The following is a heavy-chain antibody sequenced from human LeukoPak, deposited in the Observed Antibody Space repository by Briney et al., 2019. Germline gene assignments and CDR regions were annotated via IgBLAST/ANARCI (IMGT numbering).Heavy chain of an antibody. D-gene: IGHD5-24*01. Sequence: GSSVKVSCKASGGTFSSYAISWVRQAPGQGLEWMGGIIPIFGTANYAQKFQGRVTITTDESTSTAYMELSSLRSEDTAVYYCARGRQMATIVYYYYYYMDVWGKGTTVTVSS. V-gene: IGHV1-69*05. CDR1: GGTFSSYA. J-gene: IGHJ6*03. CDR3: ARGRQMATIVYYYYYYMDV. CDR2: IIPIFGTA.